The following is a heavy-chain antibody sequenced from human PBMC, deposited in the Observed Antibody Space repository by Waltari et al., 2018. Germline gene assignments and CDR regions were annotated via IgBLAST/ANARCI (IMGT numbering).Heavy chain of an antibody. V-gene: IGHV3-30*04. CDR3: ARENYYGSGILDALDV. J-gene: IGHJ3*01. Sequence: QAQLVESGGGVVQTGRSLRLSCAGSGFTFSSYALHWVRQAPGKGVEWLAFFSSDGGVKFYADSVKGRFTISRDNSKNTLSLQMDSLRAEETAVYYCARENYYGSGILDALDVWGQGTIVTVSS. CDR2: FSSDGGVK. D-gene: IGHD3-10*01. CDR1: GFTFSSYA.